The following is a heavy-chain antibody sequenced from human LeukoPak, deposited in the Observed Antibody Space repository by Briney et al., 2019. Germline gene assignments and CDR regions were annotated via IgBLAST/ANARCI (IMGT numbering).Heavy chain of an antibody. J-gene: IGHJ6*02. CDR1: GFTFSSYS. CDR3: ARDGVRGARVSDYGMDV. D-gene: IGHD3-10*01. CDR2: ISSSSSYI. V-gene: IGHV3-21*01. Sequence: PGGSLRLSCTASGFTFSSYSMNWVRQAPGKGLEWVSSISSSSSYIYYADSVKGRFTISRDNAKNSLYLQMNSLRAEDTAVYYCARDGVRGARVSDYGMDVWGQGTTVTVSS.